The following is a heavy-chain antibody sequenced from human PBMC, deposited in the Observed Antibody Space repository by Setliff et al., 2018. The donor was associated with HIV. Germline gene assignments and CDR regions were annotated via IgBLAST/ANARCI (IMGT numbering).Heavy chain of an antibody. Sequence: ASVKVSCKTSGYTFTAYYIHWVRQAPGQGLEWVGWINPNSGGTNYAQKFQGRVTMTRDTSISTAYMELSRLRSDDTAVYYCARGYDILTGARGYFDLWGRGTLVTVSS. CDR3: ARGYDILTGARGYFDL. J-gene: IGHJ2*01. CDR2: INPNSGGT. CDR1: GYTFTAYY. V-gene: IGHV1-2*02. D-gene: IGHD3-9*01.